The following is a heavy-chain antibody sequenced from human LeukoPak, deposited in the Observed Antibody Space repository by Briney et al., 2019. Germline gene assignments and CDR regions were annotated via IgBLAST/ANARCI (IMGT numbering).Heavy chain of an antibody. D-gene: IGHD2-21*02. CDR1: GYTFTNYD. Sequence: ASVKVSCKASGYTFTNYDINWVRQATGQGLEWLGWMSASSGNTGYAQKFQGRVSMTRATSISTAYLELSSLTFEDTDVYYCARTPPKGDIDYWGQGTLVTVSS. J-gene: IGHJ4*02. CDR3: ARTPPKGDIDY. V-gene: IGHV1-8*01. CDR2: MSASSGNT.